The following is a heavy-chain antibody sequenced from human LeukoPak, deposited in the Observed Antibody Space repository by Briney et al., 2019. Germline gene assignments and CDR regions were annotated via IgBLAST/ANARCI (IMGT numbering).Heavy chain of an antibody. J-gene: IGHJ4*02. Sequence: PGRSLRLSCAASGFTFSSYAVHWVRQAPGKGLEWVAVISYDGSNKYYADSVKGRFTISRDNSRNTLYLQMNSLRAEDTAVYYCARLDSSGWGTLDYWGQGIQVTVSS. CDR1: GFTFSSYA. V-gene: IGHV3-30*04. CDR3: ARLDSSGWGTLDY. D-gene: IGHD6-19*01. CDR2: ISYDGSNK.